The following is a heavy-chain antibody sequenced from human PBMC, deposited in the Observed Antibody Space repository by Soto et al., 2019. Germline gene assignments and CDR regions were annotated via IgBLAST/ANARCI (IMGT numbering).Heavy chain of an antibody. J-gene: IGHJ4*02. CDR3: ARGRYNWNYRTLFDD. CDR1: GWSFIGYD. CDR2: INHSGST. D-gene: IGHD1-7*01. Sequence: PSETLSLTCAVYGWSFIGYDCIFIRQPPGKGLEWIGEINHSGSTNYNPSLKRRVTISVDTSKNQFSLKLSSVTAADTAVYYCARGRYNWNYRTLFDDWGQGTLVTVSS. V-gene: IGHV4-34*01.